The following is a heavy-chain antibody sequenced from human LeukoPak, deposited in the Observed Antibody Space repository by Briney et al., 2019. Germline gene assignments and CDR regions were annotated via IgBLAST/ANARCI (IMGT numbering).Heavy chain of an antibody. J-gene: IGHJ3*02. Sequence: SVKVSCKASGGTFSSYTISWVRQAPGQGLEWMGRSIPILGIANYAQKFQGRVTITADKSTSTAYMELSSLRSEDTAVYYCARDLGGSYYLVRAFDIWGKGTMVTVSS. CDR3: ARDLGGSYYLVRAFDI. CDR1: GGTFSSYT. D-gene: IGHD1-26*01. V-gene: IGHV1-69*04. CDR2: SIPILGIA.